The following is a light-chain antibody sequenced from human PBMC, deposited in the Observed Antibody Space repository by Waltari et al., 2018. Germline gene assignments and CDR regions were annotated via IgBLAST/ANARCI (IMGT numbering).Light chain of an antibody. CDR2: EGS. Sequence: QSALTQPASVSGSPGQSITISCPGTSSDVGSYNLVSRYQQHPGKAPKLMIYEGSKRPSGVSNRFSGSKSGNTASLTISGLQAEDEADYYCCSYAGSSTHVFGTGTKVTVL. J-gene: IGLJ1*01. CDR1: SSDVGSYNL. CDR3: CSYAGSSTHV. V-gene: IGLV2-23*01.